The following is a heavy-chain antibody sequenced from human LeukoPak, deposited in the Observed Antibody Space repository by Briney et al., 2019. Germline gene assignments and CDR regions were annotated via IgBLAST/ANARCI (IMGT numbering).Heavy chain of an antibody. CDR1: GGSISTCY. D-gene: IGHD5-12*01. J-gene: IGHJ4*02. Sequence: SETLSLTCTVSGGSISTCYWSWIRQPPGKGLEWIGYIYYTGSTNYNPSLKSRVTISVDTSKNQFSLKLSSVTAADTAVYYCARDRGDGYDYFWDYWGQGTLVTVSS. V-gene: IGHV4-59*01. CDR3: ARDRGDGYDYFWDY. CDR2: IYYTGST.